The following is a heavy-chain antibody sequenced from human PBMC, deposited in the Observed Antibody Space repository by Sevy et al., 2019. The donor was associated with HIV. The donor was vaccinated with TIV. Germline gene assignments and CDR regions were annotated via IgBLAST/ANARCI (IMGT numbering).Heavy chain of an antibody. CDR2: VDHTAKT. CDR1: GYSISSGYL. Sequence: SETLSLTCTVSGYSISSGYLWGCIRQPPGKGLEWIGSVDHTAKTNYNPSLKSRVTTSVDTSKNQFSLRLSSVTAADTAVYYCADFGRLLSINGDAFDVWGQGTMVTVSS. CDR3: ADFGRLLSINGDAFDV. V-gene: IGHV4-38-2*02. D-gene: IGHD3-9*01. J-gene: IGHJ3*01.